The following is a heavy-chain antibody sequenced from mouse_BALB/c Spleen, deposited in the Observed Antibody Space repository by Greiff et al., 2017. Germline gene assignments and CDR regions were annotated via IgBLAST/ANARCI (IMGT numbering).Heavy chain of an antibody. V-gene: IGHV3-6*02. D-gene: IGHD2-4*01. CDR1: GYSITSGYY. J-gene: IGHJ4*01. CDR3: ARGIDYDYAMDY. Sequence: DVKLVESGPGLVKPSQSLSLTCSVTGYSITSGYYWNWIRQFPGNKLEWMGYISYDGSNNYNPSLKNRISITRDTSKNQFFLKLNSVTTEDTATYYCARGIDYDYAMDYWGQGTSVTVSS. CDR2: ISYDGSN.